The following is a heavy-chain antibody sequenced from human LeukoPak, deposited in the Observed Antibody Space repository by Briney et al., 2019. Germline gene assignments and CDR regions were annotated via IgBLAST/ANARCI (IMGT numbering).Heavy chain of an antibody. CDR1: GFTFSDYY. CDR2: ISSSGSTI. CDR3: AGQHSSSWYRLFDY. J-gene: IGHJ4*02. Sequence: GESLKISCAASGFTFSDYYMSWIRQAPGKGLEWVSYISSSGSTIYYADSVKGRFTISRDNAKNSLYLQMNSLRAEDTAVYYCAGQHSSSWYRLFDYWGQGTLVTVSS. V-gene: IGHV3-11*01. D-gene: IGHD6-13*01.